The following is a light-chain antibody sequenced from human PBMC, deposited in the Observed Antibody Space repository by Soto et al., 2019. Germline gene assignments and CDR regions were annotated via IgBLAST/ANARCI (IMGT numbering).Light chain of an antibody. Sequence: DIQMTQSPSTLSASVGDRATITCRASQSINGWLAWYQQKPGKAPKLLIYDASSLESGVPSRFSGSGSGTEFTLTISSLQPDDFATFYCLQYNTYSRTFGQGTKV. CDR3: LQYNTYSRT. CDR1: QSINGW. CDR2: DAS. J-gene: IGKJ1*01. V-gene: IGKV1-5*01.